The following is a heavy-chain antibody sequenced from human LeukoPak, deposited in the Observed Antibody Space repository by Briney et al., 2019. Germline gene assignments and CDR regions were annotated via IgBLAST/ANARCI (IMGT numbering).Heavy chain of an antibody. V-gene: IGHV4-59*08. J-gene: IGHJ3*02. CDR1: GGSINSYY. CDR3: VRLKIKHGFDI. Sequence: PSETLSPTCTVSGGSINSYYWSWIRQPPGKGLEWIGYIYYSGSTNYNPSLKSRVTMSVDTSENQFSLKLTSVTAADTAVYYCVRLKIKHGFDIWGQGTMVTVSS. CDR2: IYYSGST.